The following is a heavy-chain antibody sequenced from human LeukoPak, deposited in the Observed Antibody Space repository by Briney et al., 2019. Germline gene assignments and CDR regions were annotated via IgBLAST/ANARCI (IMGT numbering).Heavy chain of an antibody. CDR2: IDYDSSHI. J-gene: IGHJ4*02. V-gene: IGHV3-21*01. D-gene: IGHD3-9*01. Sequence: GGSLRLSCAAPGFTFSTSAMNWVRQVPGKGLEWVSSIDYDSSHIYYAASVRGRFTISRDNARDSVYLQMDSLRVEDTAVYYCTSDPLRYLRVGHYDYWGQGTLVAVSS. CDR3: TSDPLRYLRVGHYDY. CDR1: GFTFSTSA.